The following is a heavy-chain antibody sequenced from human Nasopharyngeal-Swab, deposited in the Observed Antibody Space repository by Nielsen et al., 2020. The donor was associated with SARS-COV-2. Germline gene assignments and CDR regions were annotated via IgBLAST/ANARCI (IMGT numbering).Heavy chain of an antibody. D-gene: IGHD6-13*01. J-gene: IGHJ4*02. V-gene: IGHV3-23*01. Sequence: GESLKISCAASGFPFSRHDITWVRQAPGKGLEWVATISGGDVSTYYADSVTGRFTISKDNSENILYLQINSLRAEDTAVYYCATRPASSWHPYCFDYWGRGTLVTVSS. CDR1: GFPFSRHD. CDR3: ATRPASSWHPYCFDY. CDR2: ISGGDVST.